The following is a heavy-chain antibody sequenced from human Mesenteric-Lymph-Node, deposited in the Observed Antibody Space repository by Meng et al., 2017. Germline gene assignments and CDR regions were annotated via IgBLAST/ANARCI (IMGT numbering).Heavy chain of an antibody. CDR1: GYTFTSYD. Sequence: ASVKVSCKASGYTFTSYDINWVRQATGQGLEWMGWMNPNSGNTGYAQKFQGRVTMTRNTSISTAYMELSSLRSEDTAVYYCAKDSSYSIIAAGSFDSWGQVTLITVSS. J-gene: IGHJ4*02. D-gene: IGHD6-13*01. CDR3: AKDSSYSIIAAGSFDS. CDR2: MNPNSGNT. V-gene: IGHV1-8*01.